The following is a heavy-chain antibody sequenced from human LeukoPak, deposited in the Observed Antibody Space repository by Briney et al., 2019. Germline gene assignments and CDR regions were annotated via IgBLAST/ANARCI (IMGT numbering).Heavy chain of an antibody. CDR2: ISSSGSTI. D-gene: IGHD3-9*01. CDR3: ARAALRYFDWPTLGYYYYGMDV. Sequence: GGSLRLSCAASGFTFSSYEMNWVRQAPGKGLEWVSYISSSGSTIYYADSVEGRFTISRDNAKNSLYLQMNSLRAEDTAVYYCARAALRYFDWPTLGYYYYGMDVWGKGTTVTVSS. J-gene: IGHJ6*04. CDR1: GFTFSSYE. V-gene: IGHV3-48*03.